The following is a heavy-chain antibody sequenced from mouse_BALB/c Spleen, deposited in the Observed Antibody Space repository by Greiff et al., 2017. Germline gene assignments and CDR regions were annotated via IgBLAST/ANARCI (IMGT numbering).Heavy chain of an antibody. V-gene: IGHV5-9-4*01. CDR1: GFTFSSYA. CDR3: ARGGYDYAMDY. CDR2: ISSGGSYT. D-gene: IGHD2-14*01. Sequence: VESGGGLVKPGGSLKLSCAASGFTFSSYAMSWVRQSPEKRLEWVAEISSGGSYTYYPDTVTGRFTISRDNAKNTLYLEMSSLRSEDTAMYYCARGGYDYAMDYWGQGTSVTVSS. J-gene: IGHJ4*01.